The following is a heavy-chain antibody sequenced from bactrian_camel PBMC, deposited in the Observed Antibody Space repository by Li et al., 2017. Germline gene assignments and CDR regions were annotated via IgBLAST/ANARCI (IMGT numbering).Heavy chain of an antibody. D-gene: IGHD1*01. CDR1: GYTFSPNC. J-gene: IGHJ6*01. V-gene: IGHV3S55*01. Sequence: HVQLVESGGGSVQAGGSLRLSCVASGYTFSPNCMGWFRQAPGKEREGVAAVSRGGSSYYADSVKDRFTISRDNVRNTLTLQMNSLKPEDTSMYVCAALIFGSVTSCLPHLSSHFDYWGQGTQVTVS. CDR2: VSRGGSS. CDR3: AALIFGSVTSCLPHLSSHFDY.